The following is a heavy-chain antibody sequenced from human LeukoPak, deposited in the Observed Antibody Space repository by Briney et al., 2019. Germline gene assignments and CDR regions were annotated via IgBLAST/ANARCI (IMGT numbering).Heavy chain of an antibody. CDR1: GFTFSSYW. Sequence: PGGSLRLSCAASGFTFSSYWMHWVRQASGKGLVWVSRINTDGSSTSYADSVKGRFTISRDNAKNTLYLQMNSLRAEDTAVYYCARGPLLRYFDWLEEWVFDIWGQGTMVTVS. CDR2: INTDGSST. CDR3: ARGPLLRYFDWLEEWVFDI. J-gene: IGHJ3*02. D-gene: IGHD3-9*01. V-gene: IGHV3-74*01.